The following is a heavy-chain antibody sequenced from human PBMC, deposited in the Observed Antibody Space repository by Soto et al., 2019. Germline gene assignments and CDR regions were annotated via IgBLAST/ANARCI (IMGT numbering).Heavy chain of an antibody. Sequence: SVKVSCEASEGTFSSYAISWVRQAPGQGLEWMGGIIPIFGTANYAQKFQGRVTITADESTSTAYMELSSLRSEDTAVYYCASLDPYSGYDFYFDYWGQGTLVTVSS. CDR3: ASLDPYSGYDFYFDY. V-gene: IGHV1-69*13. J-gene: IGHJ4*02. CDR2: IIPIFGTA. D-gene: IGHD5-12*01. CDR1: EGTFSSYA.